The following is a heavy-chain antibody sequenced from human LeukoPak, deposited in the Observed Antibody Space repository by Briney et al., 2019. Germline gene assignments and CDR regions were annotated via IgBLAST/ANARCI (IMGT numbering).Heavy chain of an antibody. V-gene: IGHV1-46*01. CDR1: GYTFTSYY. CDR2: INPSGGST. Sequence: ASVKVSCKASGYTFTSYYMHWVRQAPGQGLEWMGIINPSGGSTSYAQKFQGRVTMTRDTSISTAYMELSRLRSDDTAVYYCARDPSWEPFDYWGQGTLVTISS. CDR3: ARDPSWEPFDY. J-gene: IGHJ4*02. D-gene: IGHD1-26*01.